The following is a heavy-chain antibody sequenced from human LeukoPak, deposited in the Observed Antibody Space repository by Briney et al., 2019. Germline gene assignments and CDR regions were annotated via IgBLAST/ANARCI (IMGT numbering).Heavy chain of an antibody. J-gene: IGHJ5*02. Sequence: ASVKVSCKASGGTFSSYAISWVRQAPGQGLEWMGGIIPIFGTAYYAQKFQGRVTITADESTSTAYMELSSLRSEDTAVYYCAREGTDYYGSGSYYGNNWFDPWGQGTLVTVSS. D-gene: IGHD3-10*01. CDR1: GGTFSSYA. CDR2: IIPIFGTA. V-gene: IGHV1-69*13. CDR3: AREGTDYYGSGSYYGNNWFDP.